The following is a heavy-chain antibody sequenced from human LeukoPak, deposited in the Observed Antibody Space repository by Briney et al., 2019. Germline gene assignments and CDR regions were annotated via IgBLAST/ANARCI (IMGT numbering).Heavy chain of an antibody. V-gene: IGHV3-23*01. D-gene: IGHD2-21*01. CDR3: AKRGVVIRVILVGFHREAYYFDS. CDR1: GFTFTSYA. J-gene: IGHJ4*02. Sequence: GALRLSCATSGFTFTSYAMTWVRQAPGKGLEWVSSISPDGDTYYTDYVKGRFTIARDSSRNTLFLQMTCLRAEDTAVYFCAKRGVVIRVILVGFHREAYYFDSWGQGALVTVSS. CDR2: ISPDGDT.